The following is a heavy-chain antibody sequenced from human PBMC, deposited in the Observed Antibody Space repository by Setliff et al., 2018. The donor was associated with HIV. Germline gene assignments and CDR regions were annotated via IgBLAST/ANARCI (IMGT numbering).Heavy chain of an antibody. CDR3: ARGYGSWDY. CDR1: GGSISSGSYY. D-gene: IGHD1-20*01. Sequence: SETLSLTCTVSGGSISSGSYYWSWIRQPAGKGLEWIGRIYTSGSTNYNPSLKSRVTISIDTSKNQFSLKLSSVTAADTAIYYCARGYGSWDYWGQGTLVTVSS. CDR2: IYTSGST. J-gene: IGHJ4*02. V-gene: IGHV4-61*02.